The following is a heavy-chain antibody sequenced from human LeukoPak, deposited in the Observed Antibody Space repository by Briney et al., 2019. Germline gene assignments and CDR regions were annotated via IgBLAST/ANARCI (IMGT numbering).Heavy chain of an antibody. D-gene: IGHD3-22*01. CDR1: GYTFTGYY. J-gene: IGHJ4*02. Sequence: ASVKVSCKASGYTFTGYYMHWVRQAPGQGLEWMGWINPNSGGTNYEQKFQGRVTMTRDTSISTAYMELSRLRSDDTAVYYCARDLSSIYYDSSGCPDYWGQGTLVTVSS. V-gene: IGHV1-2*02. CDR2: INPNSGGT. CDR3: ARDLSSIYYDSSGCPDY.